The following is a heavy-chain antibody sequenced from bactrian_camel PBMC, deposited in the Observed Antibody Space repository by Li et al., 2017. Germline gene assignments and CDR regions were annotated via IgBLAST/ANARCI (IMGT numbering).Heavy chain of an antibody. J-gene: IGHJ6*01. CDR1: GFIFSDND. Sequence: LVESGGGLVQPGGSLRLSCATSGFIFSDNDMSWVRQAPGKGLEWVSTINSGDTYYADSVKGRFTCSRDNAKNTLYLQTNSLKTEDTAVYYCAIRGVYSAYGSRDFSYWGQGTQVTVS. V-gene: IGHV3S40*01. CDR3: AIRGVYSAYGSRDFSY. D-gene: IGHD4*01. CDR2: INSGDT.